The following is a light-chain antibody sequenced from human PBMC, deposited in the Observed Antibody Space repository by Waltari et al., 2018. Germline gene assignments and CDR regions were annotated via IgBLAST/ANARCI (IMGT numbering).Light chain of an antibody. CDR3: SSYGGRSNWV. CDR2: QVT. Sequence: QSALTQPPSASGSPGQSVTIPCTGTSSDVGAYDYVSWYQQHPGKAPQLLIFQVTNRPSGVPDRFSGSRSSNTAFLTVSGLQAEDEAVYYCSSYGGRSNWVFGGGTKLTVL. V-gene: IGLV2-8*01. CDR1: SSDVGAYDY. J-gene: IGLJ3*02.